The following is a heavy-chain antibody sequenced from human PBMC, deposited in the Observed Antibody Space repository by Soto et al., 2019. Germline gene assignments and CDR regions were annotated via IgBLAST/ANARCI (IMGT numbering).Heavy chain of an antibody. CDR1: GGTLSSYP. V-gene: IGHV1-69*02. CDR2: IVPILRIA. J-gene: IGHJ4*02. D-gene: IGHD3-10*01. CDR3: ASVVASPEGEGSYFQS. Sequence: QVQLVQSGAEVRKPESSVKVSCRASGGTLSSYPISWVRQAPGQGLEWMGRIVPILRIANYAQKFQGRVTIPADTSAHTADMELSSLTAEDTAVYYCASVVASPEGEGSYFQSWGQGTLVSVSP.